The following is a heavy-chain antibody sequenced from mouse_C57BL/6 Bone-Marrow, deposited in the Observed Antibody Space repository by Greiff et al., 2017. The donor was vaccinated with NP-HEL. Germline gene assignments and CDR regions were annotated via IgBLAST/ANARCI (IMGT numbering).Heavy chain of an antibody. V-gene: IGHV2-2*01. CDR1: GFSLTSYG. D-gene: IGHD1-1*01. Sequence: QVQLKQSGPGLVQPSQSLSITCTVSGFSLTSYGVHWVRQSPGKGLEWLGVIWSGGSTDYNAAFISRLSISKDNSKSQVFFKMNSLQADDTAIYYCARVYYMDAMDYWGQGTSVTVSS. J-gene: IGHJ4*01. CDR3: ARVYYMDAMDY. CDR2: IWSGGST.